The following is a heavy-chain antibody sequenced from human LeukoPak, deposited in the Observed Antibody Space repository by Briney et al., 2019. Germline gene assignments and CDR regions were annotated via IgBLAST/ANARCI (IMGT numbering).Heavy chain of an antibody. J-gene: IGHJ4*02. CDR2: IQQDGSVQ. Sequence: GGSLRLSCAASGFIFRSYWMSWVRQAPGKGLEWVANIQQDGSVQYYVDYVKGRFTISRDNAKNSLYLQMNSLSAEDTAVYYCATHDVLTGYPYFDFWGQGTLVAVSS. CDR3: ATHDVLTGYPYFDF. D-gene: IGHD3-9*01. CDR1: GFIFRSYW. V-gene: IGHV3-7*01.